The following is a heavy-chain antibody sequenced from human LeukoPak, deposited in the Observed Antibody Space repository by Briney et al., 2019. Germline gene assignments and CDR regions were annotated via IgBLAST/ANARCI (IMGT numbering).Heavy chain of an antibody. Sequence: ASVKVSCKASGYTFTSYGISWVRQAPGQGLEWMGWVNPYNDNTNYAQNLHGRVTMTTDASTSTAYMELRSLRSDDTAVYYCARSPPLAEAGTEDYWGQGTLVTVSS. V-gene: IGHV1-18*01. CDR2: VNPYNDNT. CDR1: GYTFTSYG. CDR3: ARSPPLAEAGTEDY. D-gene: IGHD6-19*01. J-gene: IGHJ4*02.